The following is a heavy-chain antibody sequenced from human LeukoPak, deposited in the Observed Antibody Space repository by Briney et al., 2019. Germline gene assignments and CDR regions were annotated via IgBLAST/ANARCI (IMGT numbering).Heavy chain of an antibody. J-gene: IGHJ4*02. D-gene: IGHD3-9*01. Sequence: ASVKVSCKASGYTFTSDGISWVRQAPGQALEWMGWISAYNGNTNYAQKLQGRVTMTTDTSTSTAYMELRSLRSDDTAVFFFFKQKTAYEILTGGIDYWGQGTLVTVSS. CDR3: FKQKTAYEILTGGIDY. V-gene: IGHV1-18*01. CDR1: GYTFTSDG. CDR2: ISAYNGNT.